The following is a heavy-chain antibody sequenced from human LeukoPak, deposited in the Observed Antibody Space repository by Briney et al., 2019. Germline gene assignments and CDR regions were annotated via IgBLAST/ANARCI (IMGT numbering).Heavy chain of an antibody. CDR3: ARDAQWLVPEGYFYYMDV. Sequence: PGGSLRLSCAGSGFTFSRYSMNWFRPAPGKGLERVSSISSRSTNIFYADSVKGRFTISRDNAKNSLYLQMNSLGAEDTAVYYCARDAQWLVPEGYFYYMDVWGKGTTVTVSS. J-gene: IGHJ6*03. D-gene: IGHD6-19*01. CDR2: ISSRSTNI. V-gene: IGHV3-21*01. CDR1: GFTFSRYS.